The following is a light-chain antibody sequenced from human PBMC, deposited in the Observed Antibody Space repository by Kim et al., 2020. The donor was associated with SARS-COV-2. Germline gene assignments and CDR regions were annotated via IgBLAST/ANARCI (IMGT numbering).Light chain of an antibody. CDR1: SSDVGGCDY. CDR3: CSYAGSYSAV. CDR2: NVN. V-gene: IGLV2-11*01. J-gene: IGLJ2*01. Sequence: GQAGLVICTGPSSDVGGCDYVSWYQQHAGKVPQLMIYNVNRRYSGVPDRFSGSKSGNTASLTISGLQADDEADYYCCSYAGSYSAVFGGGTQLTVL.